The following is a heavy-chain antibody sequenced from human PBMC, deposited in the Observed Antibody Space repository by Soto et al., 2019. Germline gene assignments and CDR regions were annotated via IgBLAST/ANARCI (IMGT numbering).Heavy chain of an antibody. Sequence: VQLVESGGGLVKPGGSLRLSCAASGFTFSSYSMNWVRQAPGKGLEWVSSISSSSSYIDYSDSVKGRFTISRDNAKNSLYLQMNSLRAEDTAVYFCARGTRLRPFDYWGQGTLVTVSS. V-gene: IGHV3-21*01. J-gene: IGHJ4*02. CDR1: GFTFSSYS. D-gene: IGHD5-12*01. CDR2: ISSSSSYI. CDR3: ARGTRLRPFDY.